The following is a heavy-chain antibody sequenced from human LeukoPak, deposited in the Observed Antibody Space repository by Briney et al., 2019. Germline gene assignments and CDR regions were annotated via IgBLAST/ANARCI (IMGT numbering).Heavy chain of an antibody. CDR2: IYYSGST. D-gene: IGHD6-13*01. Sequence: SETLSLTCTVSGGSISNSSYYWGWIRQPPGKGLEWIGSIYYSGSTYYNPSLKSRVTISVDTSKNQFSLKLSSVTAADTAVYYCARREVSGAAGTLAWAHDYWGQGTLVTVSS. J-gene: IGHJ4*02. V-gene: IGHV4-39*01. CDR1: GGSISNSSYY. CDR3: ARREVSGAAGTLAWAHDY.